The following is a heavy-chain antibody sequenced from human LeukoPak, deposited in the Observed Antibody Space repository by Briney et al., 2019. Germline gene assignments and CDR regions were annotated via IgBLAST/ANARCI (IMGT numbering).Heavy chain of an antibody. D-gene: IGHD5-18*01. Sequence: ASVKVSRKVSGYSFTGSYMHWVRQAPGQGLEWMGRINPNTGGTLYAQSFQGRVTMTRDTSIITVYMELTRLTSDDTAVYYCTREEDTALVTDWFDPWGQGTLVTVSS. CDR1: GYSFTGSY. CDR3: TREEDTALVTDWFDP. V-gene: IGHV1-2*06. J-gene: IGHJ5*02. CDR2: INPNTGGT.